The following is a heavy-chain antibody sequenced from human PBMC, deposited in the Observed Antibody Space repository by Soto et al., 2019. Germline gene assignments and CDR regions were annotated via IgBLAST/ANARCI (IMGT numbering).Heavy chain of an antibody. CDR3: ASGSSSSSV. CDR2: IIPIFGTA. J-gene: IGHJ6*02. D-gene: IGHD6-6*01. Sequence: QVQLVQAGAEVKKPGSSVKVSCKASGGTFSSYAISWVRQAPGQGLEWMGGIIPIFGTANYAQKFQGRVTIAVDESTSTAYMELSGLRSEDTAVYYCASGSSSSSVWGQGTAVTFSS. CDR1: GGTFSSYA. V-gene: IGHV1-69*01.